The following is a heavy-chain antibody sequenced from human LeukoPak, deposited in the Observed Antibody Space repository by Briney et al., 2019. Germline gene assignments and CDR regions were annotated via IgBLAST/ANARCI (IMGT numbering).Heavy chain of an antibody. J-gene: IGHJ3*02. D-gene: IGHD3-3*01. CDR3: ARQRGSSDFWSGYYKLDAFDI. Sequence: PSETLSLTCTVSGGSISSSSYYWGWIRQPPGKGLEWIGSIYYSGSTYYNPSLKSRVTISVDTSKNQFSLKLSSVTAADTAVYYCARQRGSSDFWSGYYKLDAFDIRGQGTMVTVSS. CDR2: IYYSGST. V-gene: IGHV4-39*01. CDR1: GGSISSSSYY.